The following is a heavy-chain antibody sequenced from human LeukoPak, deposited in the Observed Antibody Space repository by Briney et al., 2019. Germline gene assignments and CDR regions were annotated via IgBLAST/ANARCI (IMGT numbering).Heavy chain of an antibody. CDR2: TYYRSKWYN. J-gene: IGHJ4*02. Sequence: SQTLSPTCAISGDSVSSNSAAWSWIRQSPSRGLEWLGRTYYRSKWYNDYAVSVKSRITINPDTSKDQFSLQLNSVTPEDTAVYYCARVGNYAVIDYWGQGTLVTVSS. CDR1: GDSVSSNSAA. V-gene: IGHV6-1*01. CDR3: ARVGNYAVIDY. D-gene: IGHD1-7*01.